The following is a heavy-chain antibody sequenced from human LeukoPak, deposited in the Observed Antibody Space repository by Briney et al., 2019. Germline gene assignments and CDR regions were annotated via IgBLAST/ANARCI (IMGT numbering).Heavy chain of an antibody. D-gene: IGHD2-2*03. Sequence: ASVKVSCKASGYTFPSYDISWVRQAPGQGLEGMGWISVYNGDTNYAHKLQGRVTITTDTSTRSAYLELRSLRSDDTAVYYCAIETGYCSSTSYCLFDYWGQGTLVTVSS. V-gene: IGHV1-18*01. CDR3: AIETGYCSSTSYCLFDY. CDR1: GYTFPSYD. CDR2: ISVYNGDT. J-gene: IGHJ4*02.